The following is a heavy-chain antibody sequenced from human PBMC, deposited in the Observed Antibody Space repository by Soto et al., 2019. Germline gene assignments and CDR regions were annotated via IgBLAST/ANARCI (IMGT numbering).Heavy chain of an antibody. CDR2: TYYRSKWYS. Sequence: PSQTLSLTCAISGDSVSCTSAAWSWIRQSPSRGLEWLGRTYYRSKWYSDYAVSVKSRITINPDTSKNQFSLQLNSVTPEDTAVYYCARGSYYSGWVWGQGTLVTVSS. CDR1: GDSVSCTSAA. V-gene: IGHV6-1*01. J-gene: IGHJ4*02. D-gene: IGHD6-19*01. CDR3: ARGSYYSGWV.